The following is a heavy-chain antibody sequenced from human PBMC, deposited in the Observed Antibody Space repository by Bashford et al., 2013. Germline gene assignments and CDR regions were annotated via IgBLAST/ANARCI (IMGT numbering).Heavy chain of an antibody. J-gene: IGHJ6*02. V-gene: IGHV3-7*01. Sequence: GSLRLSCAASGFTFSNHWMTWVRQAPGKGLECVANIKEDGSEKYYVDSVKSRVTISRDNAKNSVYLQMNSLRAEDTAVYYCARAPPTTNIYNYGMDVWGQGTTVTVSS. D-gene: IGHD1-26*01. CDR3: ARAPPTTNIYNYGMDV. CDR1: GFTFSNHW. CDR2: IKEDGSEK.